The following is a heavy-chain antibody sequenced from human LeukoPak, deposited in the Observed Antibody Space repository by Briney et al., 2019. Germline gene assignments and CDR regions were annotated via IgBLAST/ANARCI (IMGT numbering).Heavy chain of an antibody. CDR2: ISAYNGNT. D-gene: IGHD3-3*01. CDR3: ARDAGNYDFWSGYWGAHYYYYMDV. CDR1: GGTFSSYA. J-gene: IGHJ6*03. Sequence: ASVKVSCKASGGTFSSYAISWVRQAPGQGLEWMGWISAYNGNTNYAQKLQGRVTMTTDTSTSTAYMELRSLRSDDTAVYYCARDAGNYDFWSGYWGAHYYYYMDVWGKGTTVTVSS. V-gene: IGHV1-18*01.